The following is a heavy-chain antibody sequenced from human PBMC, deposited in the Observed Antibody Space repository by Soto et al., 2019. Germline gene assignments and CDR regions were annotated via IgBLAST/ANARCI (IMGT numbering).Heavy chain of an antibody. Sequence: QVQLQGSGPGLVKPSGTLSLTCTVSGDSVSSNNWWNWVRQSPGKGLDWICETHPTGNSNYHPYLKSRVTISVDTSKHQFSLILTSVTAADTAVYFCARVRAGCSRTSCFLEDWGRGTLVTVSS. D-gene: IGHD2-2*01. J-gene: IGHJ4*02. CDR2: THPTGNS. CDR1: GDSVSSNNW. CDR3: ARVRAGCSRTSCFLED. V-gene: IGHV4-4*02.